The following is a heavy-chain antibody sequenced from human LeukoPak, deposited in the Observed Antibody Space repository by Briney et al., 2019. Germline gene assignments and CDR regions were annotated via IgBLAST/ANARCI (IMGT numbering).Heavy chain of an antibody. Sequence: PGGSLRLSCAASRFTFSTYWMSWVRQAPGKGLEWLSYISDSGYTKYYADSMKGRLTISRDNAKNLLYLQMDSLRVEDTAVYYCARDSSPSYGSSGYRPADFDFWGQGTLVSVSS. CDR3: ARDSSPSYGSSGYRPADFDF. J-gene: IGHJ4*02. V-gene: IGHV3-48*04. CDR1: RFTFSTYW. CDR2: ISDSGYTK. D-gene: IGHD3-22*01.